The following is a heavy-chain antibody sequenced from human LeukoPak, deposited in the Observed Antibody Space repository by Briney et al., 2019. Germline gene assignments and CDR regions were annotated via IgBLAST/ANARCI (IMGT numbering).Heavy chain of an antibody. Sequence: PGGSLRLSCAASGFTFNNYVMSWVRQAPEKGLEWVSAIRGTGDNTYYADSVKGRFTISRDNSKNTLFLQMNSLRAEDTAVYYCARDWDDYGDYLPLDYWGQGTLVTVSS. V-gene: IGHV3-23*01. CDR2: IRGTGDNT. J-gene: IGHJ4*02. D-gene: IGHD4-17*01. CDR1: GFTFNNYV. CDR3: ARDWDDYGDYLPLDY.